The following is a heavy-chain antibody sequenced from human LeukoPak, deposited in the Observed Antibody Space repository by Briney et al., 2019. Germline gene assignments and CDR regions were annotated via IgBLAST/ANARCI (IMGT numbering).Heavy chain of an antibody. CDR2: ISWDGGST. CDR1: RFTFDDYA. CDR3: AKDSTDYGSGSYFSFDY. D-gene: IGHD3-10*01. Sequence: PGGSLRLSCAASRFTFDDYAMHWVPQAPGKGLEWVSLISWDGGSTYYADSVKGRFTISRDNSKNSLYLQMNSLRAEDTALYYCAKDSTDYGSGSYFSFDYWGQGTLVTVSS. J-gene: IGHJ4*02. V-gene: IGHV3-43D*03.